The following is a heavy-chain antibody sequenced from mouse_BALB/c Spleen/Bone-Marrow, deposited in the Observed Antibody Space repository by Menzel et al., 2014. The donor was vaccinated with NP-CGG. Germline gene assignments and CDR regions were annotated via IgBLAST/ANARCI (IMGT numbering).Heavy chain of an antibody. J-gene: IGHJ1*01. D-gene: IGHD2-12*01. V-gene: IGHV2-6-4*01. Sequence: VQLVESGPGLVAPSQSQSITCTVSGFSLSRYNLHWVRQPPGKGLEWLGMIWGGGSTDYNSALKSRLSISKNNSKSQVFLTMNSLQTDDTAMYYCARGRPGYFDVWGAGTTVTVSS. CDR2: IWGGGST. CDR3: ARGRPGYFDV. CDR1: GFSLSRYN.